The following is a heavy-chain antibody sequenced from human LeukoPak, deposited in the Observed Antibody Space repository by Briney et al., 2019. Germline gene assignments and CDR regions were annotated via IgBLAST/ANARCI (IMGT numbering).Heavy chain of an antibody. D-gene: IGHD1-26*01. V-gene: IGHV1-18*01. J-gene: IGHJ4*02. Sequence: GAPVKVSCKASGYTFTSSGISWVRQAPGQGLEWMGWISTYNGNTNYAQKLQGRVTMTTDTSTSIAYMELRSLRSDDTAVYYCARGGGSYAHALAFDYWGQGTLVTVSS. CDR2: ISTYNGNT. CDR1: GYTFTSSG. CDR3: ARGGGSYAHALAFDY.